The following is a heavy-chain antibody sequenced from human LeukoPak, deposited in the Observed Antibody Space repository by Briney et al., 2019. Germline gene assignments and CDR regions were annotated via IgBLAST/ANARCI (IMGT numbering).Heavy chain of an antibody. CDR1: GFTFSSYG. J-gene: IGHJ4*02. Sequence: GGSLRLSCAASGFTFSSYGMHWVRQAPGKGLEWVAFIRYDGTNKYYADSVKGRFTISRDNSKNTLYLQMNSLRAEDTAVYYCAKDHPKSDIPYYFDYWGQGTLVTVSS. D-gene: IGHD2-21*01. CDR3: AKDHPKSDIPYYFDY. CDR2: IRYDGTNK. V-gene: IGHV3-30*02.